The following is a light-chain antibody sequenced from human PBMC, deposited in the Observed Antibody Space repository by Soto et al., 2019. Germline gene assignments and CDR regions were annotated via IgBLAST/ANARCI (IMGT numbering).Light chain of an antibody. CDR2: DAS. V-gene: IGKV1-5*01. Sequence: DIQMTQSPYPLSASEGDRVTITCRASQSISSWLAWYQQKPGKAPKLLIYDASSLESGVPSRVSGSGSGTEFTLTISSLQPDDFATYYCQQYNTFWTFGPGTKVDI. CDR1: QSISSW. J-gene: IGKJ1*01. CDR3: QQYNTFWT.